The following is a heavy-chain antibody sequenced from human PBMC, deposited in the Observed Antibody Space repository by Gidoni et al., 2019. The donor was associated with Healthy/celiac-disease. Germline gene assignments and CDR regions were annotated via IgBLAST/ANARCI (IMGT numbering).Heavy chain of an antibody. CDR2: ISYAGSNK. CDR3: ARGNGIAVALDY. V-gene: IGHV3-30-3*01. D-gene: IGHD6-19*01. Sequence: QVQLVESGGGVVQHGRSMRPAWAASGFTFSSYAIHWVRQAPGKGLEWVAFISYAGSNKYYADSVKGRFTISRDNSKNTLYLQMNSLRAEDTAVYYCARGNGIAVALDYWGQGTLVTVSS. CDR1: GFTFSSYA. J-gene: IGHJ4*02.